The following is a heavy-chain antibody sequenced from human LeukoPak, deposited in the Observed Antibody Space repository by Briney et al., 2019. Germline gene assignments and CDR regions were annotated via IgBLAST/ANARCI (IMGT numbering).Heavy chain of an antibody. Sequence: GGSLRLSCAASGFTFSSYWMSWVRQAPGKGLEWVANIKQGGSEKYYVDSVKGRFTISRDNAKNSLYLQMNSLRAEDTAVYYCASGIGELPFDYWGQGTLVTVSS. J-gene: IGHJ4*02. CDR1: GFTFSSYW. CDR2: IKQGGSEK. V-gene: IGHV3-7*03. D-gene: IGHD1-26*01. CDR3: ASGIGELPFDY.